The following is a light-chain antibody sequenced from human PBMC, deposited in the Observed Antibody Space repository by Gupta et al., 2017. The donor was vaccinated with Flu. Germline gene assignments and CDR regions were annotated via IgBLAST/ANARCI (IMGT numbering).Light chain of an antibody. J-gene: IGKJ4*01. V-gene: IGKV3-20*01. Sequence: EIVLTQSPGTLSLSPGERATLSCRASQSVSSSYLEWYQQKPGQAPRLLIYGASSRATGIPDRFSGSGYGTDFTLTSSRREAEDFAVYYGQQDCPQGTFGGGTKVEIK. CDR1: QSVSSSY. CDR3: QQDCPQGT. CDR2: GAS.